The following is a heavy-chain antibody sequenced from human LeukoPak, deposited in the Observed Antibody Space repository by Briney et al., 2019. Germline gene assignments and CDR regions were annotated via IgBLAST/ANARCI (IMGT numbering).Heavy chain of an antibody. V-gene: IGHV4-39*01. D-gene: IGHD3-10*01. CDR1: GGSISSSSYY. J-gene: IGHJ5*02. CDR3: ARHSRFARFGELLPNWFDP. CDR2: IYYSGST. Sequence: PPETLSLTCTVSGGSISSSSYYWGWIRQPPGKGLEWIGSIYYSGSTYYNPSLKNRGTISVDTSKHQFSLKLSSVTAADTAVYYCARHSRFARFGELLPNWFDPWGQGTLVTVSS.